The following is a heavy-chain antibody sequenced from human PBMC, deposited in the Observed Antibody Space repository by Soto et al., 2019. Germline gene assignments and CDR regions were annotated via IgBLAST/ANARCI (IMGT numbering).Heavy chain of an antibody. J-gene: IGHJ4*02. CDR1: GGSFSGYY. V-gene: IGHV4-34*01. CDR2: INHSGST. D-gene: IGHD5-12*01. CDR3: ARAFYGYNSFDY. Sequence: QVQLQQWGAGLLKPSETLSLTCDVYGGSFSGYYWSWIRQPPGKGLEWIGEINHSGSTNYNPSLKSRVTISVDTSKNQFSLKLSSVTAADTAVYYCARAFYGYNSFDYWGQGTLVTVSS.